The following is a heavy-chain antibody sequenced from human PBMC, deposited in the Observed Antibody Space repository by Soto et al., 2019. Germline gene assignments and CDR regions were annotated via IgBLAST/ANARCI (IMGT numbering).Heavy chain of an antibody. CDR2: TPRTGAT. CDR1: GFSVNSNF. J-gene: IGHJ3*01. Sequence: VQLVESGGGLMQPGGSLRLSCAASGFSVNSNFMNWVRKAPGKGLEWVSFTPRTGATLYGDSVKGRLIVSRDDANNAVSLRLTSLTVDDTAVYYCRAWLLPESFDVWGPGTVVTVSA. CDR3: RAWLLPESFDV. V-gene: IGHV3-53*01. D-gene: IGHD2-21*02.